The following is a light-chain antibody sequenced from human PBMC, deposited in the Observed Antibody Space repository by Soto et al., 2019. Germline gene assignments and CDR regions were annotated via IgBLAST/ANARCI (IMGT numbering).Light chain of an antibody. J-gene: IGLJ2*01. CDR3: SSYTSSSTVV. V-gene: IGLV2-14*01. Sequence: QSALTQPASVSGSPGQSITISCTGTSSDVGGYNYVAWYQQYPGKAPKLMIYDVSDRPSGVSNRFSGSKSGNTASLTISGRHDDDEADYYCSSYTSSSTVVFGGGTKLTVL. CDR1: SSDVGGYNY. CDR2: DVS.